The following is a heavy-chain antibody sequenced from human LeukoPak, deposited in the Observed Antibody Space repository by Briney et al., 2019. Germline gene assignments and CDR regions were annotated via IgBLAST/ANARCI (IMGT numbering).Heavy chain of an antibody. J-gene: IGHJ4*02. CDR1: GFTFSSYS. V-gene: IGHV3-21*01. CDR2: ISSSSSYI. CDR3: AREQGYYYDSSGYLFDY. Sequence: GGSLRLSCAASGFTFSSYSMNWVRRAPGKGLEWVSSISSSSSYIYYADSVKGRFTISRDNAKNSLYLQMNSLRAEDTAVYYCAREQGYYYDSSGYLFDYWGQGTLVTVSS. D-gene: IGHD3-22*01.